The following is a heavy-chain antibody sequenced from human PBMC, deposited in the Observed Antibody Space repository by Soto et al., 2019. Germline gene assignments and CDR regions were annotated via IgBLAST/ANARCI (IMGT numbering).Heavy chain of an antibody. D-gene: IGHD2-2*02. J-gene: IGHJ6*02. CDR1: GGSISSGGYY. CDR3: ARGEYYCSSTSRYREYYYYYGMDV. Sequence: SETLSLTCTFSGGSISSGGYYWSWIRQHPGKGLEWIGYIYYSGSTYYNPSLKSRVTISVDTSKNQFSLKLSSVTAADTAVYYCARGEYYCSSTSRYREYYYYYGMDVWGQGTTVTVSS. V-gene: IGHV4-31*03. CDR2: IYYSGST.